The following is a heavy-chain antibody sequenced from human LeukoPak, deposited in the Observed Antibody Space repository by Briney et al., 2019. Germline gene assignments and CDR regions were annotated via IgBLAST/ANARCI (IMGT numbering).Heavy chain of an antibody. V-gene: IGHV1-69*06. D-gene: IGHD4-17*01. Sequence: ASVKVSCKASGGTFSSYAISWVRQAPGQGLEWMGGIIPIFGTANYAQKFQGRVTITADKSTSTAYMELSSLRSDDTAVYYCARDLYGDFHAFDIWGQGTMVTVSS. CDR2: IIPIFGTA. J-gene: IGHJ3*02. CDR3: ARDLYGDFHAFDI. CDR1: GGTFSSYA.